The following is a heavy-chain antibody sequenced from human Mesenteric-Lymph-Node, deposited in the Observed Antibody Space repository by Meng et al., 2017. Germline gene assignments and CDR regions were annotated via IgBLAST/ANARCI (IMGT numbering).Heavy chain of an antibody. Sequence: GLDLEWLALVYWDDDKRYSPSLKSRLTITKDTSKNQVVLTMTNMDPVDTATYYCVSRGAGECFDYWGQGTRVTFAS. CDR3: VSRGAGECFDY. J-gene: IGHJ4*02. V-gene: IGHV2-5*02. CDR2: VYWDDDK. D-gene: IGHD6-19*01.